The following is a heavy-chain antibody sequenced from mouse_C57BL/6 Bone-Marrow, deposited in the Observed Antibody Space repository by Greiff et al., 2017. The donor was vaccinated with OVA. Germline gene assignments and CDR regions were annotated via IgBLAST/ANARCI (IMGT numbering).Heavy chain of an antibody. CDR2: IVPENGDT. V-gene: IGHV14-4*01. Sequence: VQLQQSGAELVRPGASVTLSCTASGFNIKDDYMHWVKQRPEQGLEWIGWIVPENGDTEYASKFQGKATITADTPSNTAYLHLSSLTSEDTAFYYCTTLLGFAYWGQGTLVTVSA. J-gene: IGHJ3*01. CDR3: TTLLGFAY. CDR1: GFNIKDDY.